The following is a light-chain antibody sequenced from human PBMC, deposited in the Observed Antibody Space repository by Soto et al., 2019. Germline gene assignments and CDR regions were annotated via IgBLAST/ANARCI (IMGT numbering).Light chain of an antibody. CDR2: DAS. CDR3: HQYYKWPLT. CDR1: QSAISN. Sequence: IVLTQSPGTLSLSPGERVTLSCRASQSAISNLAWYQQKPGQTPRLLIYDASTRATGIPARFSGSGSGTEFTLTISSLLSEDFAVYYCHQYYKWPLTFGGGTKVDIK. J-gene: IGKJ4*01. V-gene: IGKV3-15*01.